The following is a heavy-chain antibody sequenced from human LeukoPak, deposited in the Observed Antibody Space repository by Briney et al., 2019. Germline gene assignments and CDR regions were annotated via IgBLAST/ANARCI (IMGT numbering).Heavy chain of an antibody. CDR2: ISPSSGGT. D-gene: IGHD6-13*01. Sequence: ASVKVSCRASGYTLTGYYIHWVRQAPGQGLEWMGWISPSSGGTKYAQKFQDRVTMTGDTAISTAYMELSRLRSDDTAVYYCARDYSSSADWFDPWGQGTLVTVSS. V-gene: IGHV1-2*02. J-gene: IGHJ5*02. CDR3: ARDYSSSADWFDP. CDR1: GYTLTGYY.